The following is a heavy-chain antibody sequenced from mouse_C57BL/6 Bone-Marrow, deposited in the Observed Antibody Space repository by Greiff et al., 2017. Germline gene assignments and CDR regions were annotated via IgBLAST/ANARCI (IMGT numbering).Heavy chain of an antibody. CDR3: ARWGYNDWYFDV. CDR2: IYPGNGYT. Sequence: EVQLQQSGAELVRPGSSVKMSCKTSGYTFTSYGITWVKQRPGQGLEWIGYIYPGNGYTEYNEKFKGKATLTSATSSSTAYMQLSRLTSEDSAIYFCARWGYNDWYFDVWGTGTTVTVSS. J-gene: IGHJ1*03. CDR1: GYTFTSYG. V-gene: IGHV1-58*01. D-gene: IGHD2-2*01.